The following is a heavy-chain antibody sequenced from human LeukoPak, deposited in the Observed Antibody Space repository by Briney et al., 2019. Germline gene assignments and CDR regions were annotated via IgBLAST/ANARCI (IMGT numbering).Heavy chain of an antibody. Sequence: PGGSLRLSCAASGFTFDDYAMHWVRQAPGKGLEWVSGISWNSGSVGYADSVKGRFTISRDNAKNSLYLQMNSLRAEDMALYYCTKDISASWQQLVFDYWGQGTLVTVSS. CDR2: ISWNSGSV. CDR3: TKDISASWQQLVFDY. V-gene: IGHV3-9*03. CDR1: GFTFDDYA. D-gene: IGHD6-13*01. J-gene: IGHJ4*02.